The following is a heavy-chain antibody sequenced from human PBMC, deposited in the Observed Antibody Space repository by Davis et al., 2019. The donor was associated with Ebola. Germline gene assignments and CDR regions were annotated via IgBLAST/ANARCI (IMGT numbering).Heavy chain of an antibody. Sequence: GESLKISCAASGFTFSSYGMHWVRQAPGKGLEWVAVISYDGSNKYYADSVKGRFTISRDNSKNTLYLQMNSLRSDDTAVYYCARGTSSGWLGNWFDPWGQGTLVTVSS. V-gene: IGHV3-30*03. J-gene: IGHJ5*02. CDR2: ISYDGSNK. CDR1: GFTFSSYG. CDR3: ARGTSSGWLGNWFDP. D-gene: IGHD6-19*01.